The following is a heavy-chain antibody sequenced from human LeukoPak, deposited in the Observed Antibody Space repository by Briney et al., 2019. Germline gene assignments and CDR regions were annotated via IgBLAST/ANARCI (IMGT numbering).Heavy chain of an antibody. J-gene: IGHJ4*02. V-gene: IGHV3-33*01. CDR3: ARGLRLLEWLPFDY. D-gene: IGHD3-3*01. Sequence: SGGSLRLSCAPSGFTFSDYGMHWVRQAPGKGLEWVAVIWYDGSNKYYAGSVKGRFTISRDNLKNTLYLQMNSLRAEDTAIYYCARGLRLLEWLPFDYWGQGTLVAVSS. CDR2: IWYDGSNK. CDR1: GFTFSDYG.